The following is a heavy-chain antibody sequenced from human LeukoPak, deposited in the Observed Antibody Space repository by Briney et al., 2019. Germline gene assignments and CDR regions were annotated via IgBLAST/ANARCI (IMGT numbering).Heavy chain of an antibody. CDR3: ARGLDFWSGYYKNYGMDV. CDR1: GGSFSGYY. D-gene: IGHD3-3*01. J-gene: IGHJ6*02. Sequence: SETLSLTCAVYGGSFSGYYWSWIRQPPGKGLEWIGEINHSGSTNYNPSLKSRVTISVDTSKNQSSLKLSSVTAADTAVYYCARGLDFWSGYYKNYGMDVWGQGTTVTVSS. V-gene: IGHV4-34*01. CDR2: INHSGST.